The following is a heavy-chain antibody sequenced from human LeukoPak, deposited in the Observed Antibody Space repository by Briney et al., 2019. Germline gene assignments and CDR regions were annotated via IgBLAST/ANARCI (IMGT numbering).Heavy chain of an antibody. CDR2: TSGDGITT. J-gene: IGHJ4*02. V-gene: IGHV3-43*02. CDR1: GFTFHNYA. Sequence: GGSLRLSCAASGFTFHNYAIHWVRQAPGKSLEWVSLTSGDGITTYFADSVKGRFTISRDNSKSSLFLQMNSLRTEDTALYYCARDHVYGGADYWGQGTLVTASS. CDR3: ARDHVYGGADY. D-gene: IGHD5/OR15-5a*01.